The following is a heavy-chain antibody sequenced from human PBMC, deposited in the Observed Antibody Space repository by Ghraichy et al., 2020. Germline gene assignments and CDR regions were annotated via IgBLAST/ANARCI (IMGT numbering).Heavy chain of an antibody. V-gene: IGHV4-59*01. J-gene: IGHJ4*02. Sequence: SETLSLTCTVSGGSISSYYWSWIRQPPGKGLEWIGYIYYSGSTNYNPSLKSRVTISVDTSKNQFSLKLSSVTAADTAVYYCATSNDILTGFDYWGQGTLVTVSS. CDR2: IYYSGST. D-gene: IGHD3-9*01. CDR1: GGSISSYY. CDR3: ATSNDILTGFDY.